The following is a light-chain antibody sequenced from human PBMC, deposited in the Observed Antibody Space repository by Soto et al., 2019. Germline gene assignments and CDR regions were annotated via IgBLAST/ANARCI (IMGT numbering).Light chain of an antibody. CDR2: DVS. V-gene: IGLV2-14*01. CDR3: SSYTTSNTRQIV. CDR1: SSDVGGYNY. Sequence: PVLTQPASVSGSPGQSITISCTGTSSDVGGYNYVSWYQQHPGKAPKFMIYDVSNRPSGVSNRFSGSKSGNTASLTISGLQAEDEADYYCSSYTTSNTRQIVFGTGTKVTVL. J-gene: IGLJ1*01.